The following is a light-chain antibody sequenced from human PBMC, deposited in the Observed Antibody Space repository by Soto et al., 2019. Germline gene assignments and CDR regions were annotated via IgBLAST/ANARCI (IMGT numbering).Light chain of an antibody. CDR3: QRYSFYST. CDR1: QQISTW. CDR2: DAS. Sequence: DIQMAQSPSTLYASVGDRVTLTCRASQQISTWLAWYQQKPGNAPTLLIYDASSLQSGIPSRISGSGSGTEFTLTISSVQPDDFATYCCQRYSFYSTFGQGTRVEIK. J-gene: IGKJ1*01. V-gene: IGKV1-5*01.